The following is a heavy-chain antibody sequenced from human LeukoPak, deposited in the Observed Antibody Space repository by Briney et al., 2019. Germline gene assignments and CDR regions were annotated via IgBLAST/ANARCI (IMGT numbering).Heavy chain of an antibody. Sequence: PGGSLRLSCAASGFTFDGYAMHWVRQAPGKGLGWVSGISWNSGSIGYADSVKGRFTISRDNAKNSLYLQMNSLRAEDMALYYCAKGLTGTTDDAFDIWGQGTMVTVSS. CDR3: AKGLTGTTDDAFDI. CDR1: GFTFDGYA. CDR2: ISWNSGSI. V-gene: IGHV3-9*03. D-gene: IGHD1-20*01. J-gene: IGHJ3*02.